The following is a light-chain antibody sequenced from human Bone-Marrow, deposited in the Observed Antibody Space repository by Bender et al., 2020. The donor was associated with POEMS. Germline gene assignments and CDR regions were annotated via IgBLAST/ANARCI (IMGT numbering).Light chain of an antibody. Sequence: QSVLTPPPSASGSLGQSVTISCTGSSSDVGGYNYVSWYQQHPGKAPKVMIYEVTKRPSGVPDRFSGSKSGNTASLTVSGLQAEDEADYYCAAWEDSLNGWVFGGGTKLTVL. CDR3: AAWEDSLNGWV. CDR2: EVT. J-gene: IGLJ3*02. CDR1: SSDVGGYNY. V-gene: IGLV2-8*01.